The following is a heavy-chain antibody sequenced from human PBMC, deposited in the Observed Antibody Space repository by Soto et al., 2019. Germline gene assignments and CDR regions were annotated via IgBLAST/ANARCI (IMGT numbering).Heavy chain of an antibody. CDR3: ARDWVPAAIHYYYYGMDV. CDR1: GFTFSTYS. J-gene: IGHJ6*02. CDR2: ISSSSTSI. V-gene: IGHV3-21*01. D-gene: IGHD2-2*02. Sequence: EVQLVESGGGLVKPGESLRLSCAASGFTFSTYSMNWVRQAPGKGLEWVSSISSSSTSIYYIDSVKGRFTIYRDNAKNSLYLQMNSLRAEDTAVYYCARDWVPAAIHYYYYGMDVWGQGTTVTVSS.